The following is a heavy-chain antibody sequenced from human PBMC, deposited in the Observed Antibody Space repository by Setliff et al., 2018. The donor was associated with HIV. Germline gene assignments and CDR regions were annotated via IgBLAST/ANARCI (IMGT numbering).Heavy chain of an antibody. D-gene: IGHD3-9*01. CDR1: GGSISTYY. CDR3: ARDQPQDYDSLTGYYTGRYFDY. J-gene: IGHJ4*02. CDR2: IYHSGRT. V-gene: IGHV4-39*07. Sequence: PSETLSLTCTVSGGSISTYYWGWIRQPPGKGLEWIGSIYHSGRTYYNPSLKSRVTISVATSKNQFSLKLTSVTAADTAVYYCARDQPQDYDSLTGYYTGRYFDYWGRGTLVTVSS.